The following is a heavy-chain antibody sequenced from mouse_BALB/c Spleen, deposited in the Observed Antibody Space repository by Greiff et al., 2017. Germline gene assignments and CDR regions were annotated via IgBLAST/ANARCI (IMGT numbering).Heavy chain of an antibody. Sequence: EVKLVESGGGLVKPGGSLKLSCAASGFTFSSYAMSWVRQTPEKRLGGVASISSGGSTYYPDSVKGRFTISRDNARNILYLQMSSLRSEDTAMYYCARGPNSHYYGYRGYYAMDYWGQGTSVTVSS. CDR1: GFTFSSYA. V-gene: IGHV5-6-5*01. CDR3: ARGPNSHYYGYRGYYAMDY. CDR2: ISSGGST. J-gene: IGHJ4*01. D-gene: IGHD1-2*01.